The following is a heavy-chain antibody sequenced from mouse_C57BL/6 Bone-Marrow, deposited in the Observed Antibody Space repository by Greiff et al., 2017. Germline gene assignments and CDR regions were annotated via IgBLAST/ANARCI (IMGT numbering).Heavy chain of an antibody. V-gene: IGHV1-64*01. CDR2: IYPNSGST. CDR3: ARLYDYRRGAMDY. J-gene: IGHJ4*01. D-gene: IGHD2-4*01. CDR1: GYTFTRYW. Sequence: QVQLQQPGAELVKPGASVKLSCKASGYTFTRYWMHWVKQRPGQGLEWIGMIYPNSGSTNYNEKFKSKATLTVDKSSSTANMQLSSLTSEDSAVYYCARLYDYRRGAMDYWGQGTSVTVSS.